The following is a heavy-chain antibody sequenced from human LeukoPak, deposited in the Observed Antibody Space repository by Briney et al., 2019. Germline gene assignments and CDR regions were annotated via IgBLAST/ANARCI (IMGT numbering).Heavy chain of an antibody. V-gene: IGHV1-8*03. CDR2: MNPSSGST. CDR3: ARGRSAMWMDV. D-gene: IGHD2-2*01. CDR1: GYTFSNYD. J-gene: IGHJ6*04. Sequence: ASVKVSCKASGYTFSNYDINWVRQATGQGLEWMGWMNPSSGSTAYAQKFQGRVTITRNTSISTAYMELSTLRFEDTAVYYCARGRSAMWMDVWGKGTTVTVSS.